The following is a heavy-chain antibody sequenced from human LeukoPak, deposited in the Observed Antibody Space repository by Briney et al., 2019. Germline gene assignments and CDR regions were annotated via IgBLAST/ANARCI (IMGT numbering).Heavy chain of an antibody. J-gene: IGHJ4*02. CDR1: GFTFSNAW. D-gene: IGHD3-3*01. Sequence: GGSLRLSCAASGFTFSNAWMSWVRQAPGKGLEWVGRIKSKTDGGTTDYAAPVKGRFTISRDDSKNTLYLQMNSLKTEDRAVYYCTLFWSGYYRVSRPSTRNGYWGQGTLVTVSS. CDR3: TLFWSGYYRVSRPSTRNGY. CDR2: IKSKTDGGTT. V-gene: IGHV3-15*01.